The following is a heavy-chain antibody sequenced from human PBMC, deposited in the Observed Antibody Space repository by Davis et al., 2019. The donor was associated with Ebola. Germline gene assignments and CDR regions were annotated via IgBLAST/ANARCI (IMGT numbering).Heavy chain of an antibody. D-gene: IGHD2-8*01. Sequence: GESLKISCAASGFTFSSYGMHWVRQAPGKGLEWVAFIRYDGSNKYYADPVKGRFTISRDNSKNTLYLQMNSLRAEDTAVYYCAKSGMHYYGMDVWGQGTTVTVSS. CDR1: GFTFSSYG. CDR3: AKSGMHYYGMDV. J-gene: IGHJ6*02. V-gene: IGHV3-30*02. CDR2: IRYDGSNK.